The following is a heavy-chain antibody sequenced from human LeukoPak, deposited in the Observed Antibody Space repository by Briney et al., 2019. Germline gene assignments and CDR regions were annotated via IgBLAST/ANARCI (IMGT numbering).Heavy chain of an antibody. CDR3: AKGQVEIVANAFDI. CDR1: GFTFDDYA. D-gene: IGHD5-12*01. J-gene: IGHJ3*02. Sequence: PGRSLRLSCAASGFTFDDYAMHWVRQAPGKGLEWVSDLSWNSGSIGYADSVKGRFTISRDNAKNSLYLQMNSLRAEDMALYYGAKGQVEIVANAFDIWGQGTMVTVSS. V-gene: IGHV3-9*03. CDR2: LSWNSGSI.